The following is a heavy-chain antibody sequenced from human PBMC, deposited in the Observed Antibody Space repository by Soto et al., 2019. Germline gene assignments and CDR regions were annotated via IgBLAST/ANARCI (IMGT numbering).Heavy chain of an antibody. D-gene: IGHD3-10*01. CDR2: IYYSGST. CDR3: ARQGFGVLHGLVDV. Sequence: PSETLSLTCTVSGGSISSSSYYWGWIRQPPGKGLEWIGSIYYSGSTYYKPSLKSRVTISVDTSKNQFSLKLSSVTAADTAVYYCARQGFGVLHGLVDVWGQGTTVTVSS. J-gene: IGHJ6*02. V-gene: IGHV4-39*01. CDR1: GGSISSSSYY.